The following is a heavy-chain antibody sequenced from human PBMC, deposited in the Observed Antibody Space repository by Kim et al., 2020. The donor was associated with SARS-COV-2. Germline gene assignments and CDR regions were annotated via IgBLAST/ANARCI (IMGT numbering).Heavy chain of an antibody. CDR1: GFNFDGYT. V-gene: IGHV3-43*01. J-gene: IGHJ4*02. CDR2: ITRDGATT. Sequence: GGSLRLSCAASGFNFDGYTMHWVRQIPRKGLQWVSFITRDGATTHYADSVKGRFTISRDNSRNSLYLQMNSLRTEDTALYYCTKDATLIPFDYWGQGTLVIVSS. CDR3: TKDATLIPFDY. D-gene: IGHD2-21*01.